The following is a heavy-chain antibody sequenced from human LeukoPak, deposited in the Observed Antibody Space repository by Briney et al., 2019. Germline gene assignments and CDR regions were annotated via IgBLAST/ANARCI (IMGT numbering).Heavy chain of an antibody. CDR3: ARVLRYSGYDLGPGYFDY. V-gene: IGHV4-39*07. Sequence: SETLSLTCTVSDGSISSSSYYWGWIRQPPGKGLEWIGSTYYSGSTYSNPSFKSRVTISVDTSKNQFSLKLSSVTAADTAVYYCARVLRYSGYDLGPGYFDYWGQGTLVTVSS. CDR1: DGSISSSSYY. D-gene: IGHD5-12*01. J-gene: IGHJ4*02. CDR2: TYYSGST.